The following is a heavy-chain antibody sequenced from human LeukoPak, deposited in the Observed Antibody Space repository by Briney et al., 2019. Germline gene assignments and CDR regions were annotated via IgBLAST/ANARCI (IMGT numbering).Heavy chain of an antibody. J-gene: IGHJ4*02. V-gene: IGHV1-2*02. CDR1: GYTFTGCY. CDR3: ARLLLWFGDPDANDY. CDR2: IKPNSGGT. D-gene: IGHD3-10*01. Sequence: ASVKVSCKASGYTFTGCYMHWVRQAPGQGLEWMGWIKPNSGGTNYAQMFQGSVTMTRDTTISTTYLELSRLRSDDTAVYFCARLLLWFGDPDANDYWGQGTLVTVSS.